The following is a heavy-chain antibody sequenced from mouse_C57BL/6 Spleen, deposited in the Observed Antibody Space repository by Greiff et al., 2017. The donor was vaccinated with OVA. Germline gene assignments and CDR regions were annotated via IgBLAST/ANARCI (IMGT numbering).Heavy chain of an antibody. J-gene: IGHJ4*01. V-gene: IGHV2-2*01. Sequence: VQLQQSGPGLVQPSQSLSITCTVSGFSFTSYGVHWVRQSPGKGLEWLGVIWSGGSADYNAAFISRLSISKDNSKSQVFFKMNSLQADDTAIYYCARNYYGSSYYAMDYWGQGTSVTVSS. CDR2: IWSGGSA. CDR3: ARNYYGSSYYAMDY. CDR1: GFSFTSYG. D-gene: IGHD1-1*01.